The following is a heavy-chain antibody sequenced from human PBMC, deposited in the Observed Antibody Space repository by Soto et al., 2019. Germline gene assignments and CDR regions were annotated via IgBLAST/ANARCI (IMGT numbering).Heavy chain of an antibody. J-gene: IGHJ4*02. CDR1: GFTFSSYG. V-gene: IGHV3-33*01. Sequence: GGSLRLSCAASGFTFSSYGMHWVRQAPGKGLEWVAVIWYDGSNKYYADSVKGRFTISRDNSKNTLYLQRNSLRAEDTAVYYCAGQAVAGPTRLYFDYWGQGTLVTVSS. CDR2: IWYDGSNK. CDR3: AGQAVAGPTRLYFDY. D-gene: IGHD6-19*01.